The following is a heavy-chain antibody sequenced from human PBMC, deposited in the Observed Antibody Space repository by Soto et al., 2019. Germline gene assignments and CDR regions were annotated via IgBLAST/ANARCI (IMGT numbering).Heavy chain of an antibody. CDR2: IYGGGTT. D-gene: IGHD6-19*01. CDR3: VQTTGWPGFDF. CDR1: GFAVSSKY. Sequence: EVQLVESGGGSIQPGGSLRLSCAASGFAVSSKYMTWVRQAPGKGLERVSVIYGGGTTYYADSVKGRFTISRDTSKNTLYLQMNSLRVEDTAVYYCVQTTGWPGFDFWGQGTLVTVSS. V-gene: IGHV3-53*01. J-gene: IGHJ4*02.